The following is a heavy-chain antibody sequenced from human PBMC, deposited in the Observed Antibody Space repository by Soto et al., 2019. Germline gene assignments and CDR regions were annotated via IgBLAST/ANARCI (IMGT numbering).Heavy chain of an antibody. CDR3: AWDGIGGTTFQRYLDD. V-gene: IGHV3-33*01. Sequence: GGSLRLSCAASGSSLRGYGMHWVRQAPGKGLEWVAVIRYDGSNINYADSVMGRFTISRDNSKNTLYLEMNSLRAEDTAVYYWAWDGIGGTTFQRYLDDGGQGSLVGVSS. J-gene: IGHJ4*02. D-gene: IGHD2-15*01. CDR2: IRYDGSNI. CDR1: GSSLRGYG.